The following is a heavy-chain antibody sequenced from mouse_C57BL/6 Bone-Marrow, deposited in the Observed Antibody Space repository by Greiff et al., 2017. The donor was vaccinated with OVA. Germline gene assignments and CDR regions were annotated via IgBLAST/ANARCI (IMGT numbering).Heavy chain of an antibody. CDR2: IHPNSGST. CDR1: GYTFTSYW. CDR3: ARLGFHFDY. Sequence: VQLQQPGAELVKPGASVKLSCKASGYTFTSYWMHWVKQRPGRGLEWIGRIHPNSGSTKYNEKFKSKATLTVDKSSSTAYMQLSSLTSEDSAVYYCARLGFHFDYWGQGTTLTVSA. J-gene: IGHJ2*01. D-gene: IGHD1-2*01. V-gene: IGHV1-64*01.